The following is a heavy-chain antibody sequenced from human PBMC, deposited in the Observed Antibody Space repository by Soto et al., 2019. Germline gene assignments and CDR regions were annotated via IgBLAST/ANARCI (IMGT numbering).Heavy chain of an antibody. J-gene: IGHJ4*02. Sequence: GGSLRLSCAASGFTFSSYAMSWVRQAPGKGLEWVSAISGSGGSTYYADSVKGRFTISRDNSKNTLYLQMNSLRAEDTAVYYCAKYYYGSGSCGVYFDYWGQGTLVTVSS. CDR2: ISGSGGST. V-gene: IGHV3-23*01. CDR1: GFTFSSYA. D-gene: IGHD3-10*01. CDR3: AKYYYGSGSCGVYFDY.